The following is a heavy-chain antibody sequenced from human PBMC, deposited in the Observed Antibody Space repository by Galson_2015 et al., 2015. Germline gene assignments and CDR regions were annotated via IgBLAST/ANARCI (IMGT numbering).Heavy chain of an antibody. D-gene: IGHD3-22*01. CDR3: AKEPPYYYDSSCYNA. Sequence: SMRLSCAASGFTFSSYAMSWVRQAPGEGLEWVSAISGSGGSTYYADSVKGLFTISRHNSKNTLYLQMNSLRAEDTAVYYCAKEPPYYYDSSCYNAWGQGTLVTVSS. CDR2: ISGSGGST. CDR1: GFTFSSYA. J-gene: IGHJ5*01. V-gene: IGHV3-23*01.